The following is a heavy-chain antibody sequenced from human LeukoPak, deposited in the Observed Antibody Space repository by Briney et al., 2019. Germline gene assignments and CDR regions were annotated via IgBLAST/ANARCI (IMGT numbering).Heavy chain of an antibody. D-gene: IGHD3-16*01. CDR3: ARGGSPSDS. J-gene: IGHJ5*02. CDR1: GFTFSSYA. CDR2: ISYDGSNK. V-gene: IGHV3-30-3*01. Sequence: GRSLRLSCAASGFTFSSYAMHWVRQAPGKGLEWVAVISYDGSNKYYADSVKGRFTISRDNSKNTLYLQMNSLRAEDTAVYYCARGGSPSDSWGQGTLVTVYS.